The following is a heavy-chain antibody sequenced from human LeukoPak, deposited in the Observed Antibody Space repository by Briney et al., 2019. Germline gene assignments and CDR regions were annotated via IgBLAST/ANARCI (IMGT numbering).Heavy chain of an antibody. CDR2: FDPEGGET. D-gene: IGHD3-9*01. J-gene: IGHJ6*02. CDR1: GYTLTELS. V-gene: IGHV1-24*01. Sequence: ASVKVSCKVSGYTLTELSMHWVRQAPGKGLEWMGGFDPEGGETIYAQKFQGRVTMTEDTSTDTAYMELSSLRSEDTAVYYCATDILTGYYKDYYYYGMDVWGQGTTVTVSS. CDR3: ATDILTGYYKDYYYYGMDV.